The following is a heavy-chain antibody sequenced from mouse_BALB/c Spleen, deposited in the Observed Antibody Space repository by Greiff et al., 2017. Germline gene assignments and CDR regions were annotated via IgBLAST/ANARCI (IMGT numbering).Heavy chain of an antibody. CDR1: GFTFSNYW. CDR2: IRLKSNNYAT. J-gene: IGHJ4*01. D-gene: IGHD2-14*01. CDR3: TRDYRYEGYAMDY. Sequence: EVKVVESGGGLVQPGGSMKLSCVASGFTFSNYWMNWVRQSPEKGLEWVAEIRLKSNNYATHYAESVKGRFTISRDDSKSSVYLQMNNLRAEDTGIYYCTRDYRYEGYAMDYWGQGTSVTVSS. V-gene: IGHV6-6*02.